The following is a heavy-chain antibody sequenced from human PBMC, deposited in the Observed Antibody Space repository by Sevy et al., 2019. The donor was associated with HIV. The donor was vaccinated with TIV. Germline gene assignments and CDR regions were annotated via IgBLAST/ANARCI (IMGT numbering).Heavy chain of an antibody. CDR1: GDSVCSNSTA. V-gene: IGHV6-1*01. Sequence: SQTLSLTCAISGDSVCSNSTAWNWIRQSPSRGLEWLGRTYYRSKWYNDYAVSVKSRITINPDTSKNQFSLQLNSVTPEDTAVYYCARDMGGDGYNSPVYYYYYYGMDVWGQGTTVTVSS. D-gene: IGHD2-21*01. CDR2: TYYRSKWYN. CDR3: ARDMGGDGYNSPVYYYYYYGMDV. J-gene: IGHJ6*02.